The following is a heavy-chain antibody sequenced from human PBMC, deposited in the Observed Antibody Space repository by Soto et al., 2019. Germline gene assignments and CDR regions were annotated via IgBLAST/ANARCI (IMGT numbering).Heavy chain of an antibody. Sequence: QVQLQQWGAGLLKPSETLSLDCGVLGGAFTDYDWPWVRQSPGRCLEWIGEISQSGRITYNPSLKRRLTIARDTATNQLSLQLTSVTAADKALYYCAGYSSSFVAFDVWGHGTEVTVSS. J-gene: IGHJ3*01. CDR1: GGAFTDYD. D-gene: IGHD6-6*01. CDR2: ISQSGRI. CDR3: AGYSSSFVAFDV. V-gene: IGHV4-34*01.